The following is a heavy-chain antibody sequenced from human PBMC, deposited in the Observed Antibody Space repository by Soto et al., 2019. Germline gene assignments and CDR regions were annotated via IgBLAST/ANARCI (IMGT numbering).Heavy chain of an antibody. CDR1: GCSINSYY. CDR3: ARHADTYYDFYNYYYMDV. V-gene: IGHV4-59*08. Sequence: SGTLSLTCTFPGCSINSYYWSWIRQPPGEGFEWIGYIYYSGSTNYNPSLKSRVTISVDTSKNQFSLKLSSVTAADTAVYYCARHADTYYDFYNYYYMDVWGKGTTVTVSS. CDR2: IYYSGST. J-gene: IGHJ6*03. D-gene: IGHD3-3*01.